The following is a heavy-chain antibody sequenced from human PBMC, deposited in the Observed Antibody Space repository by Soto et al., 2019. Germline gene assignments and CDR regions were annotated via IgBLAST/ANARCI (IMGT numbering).Heavy chain of an antibody. CDR3: ERGPDYDFWSGYYTWYFDL. V-gene: IGHV3-21*01. Sequence: EVQLVESGGGLVKPGGSLRLSCAASGFTFSSYSMNWVRQAPGKGLEWVSSISSSSSYIYYADSVKGRFTISRDNAKNSLYLQMTSLRGEDTAVYYCERGPDYDFWSGYYTWYFDLWGRGTLVTVSS. CDR2: ISSSSSYI. CDR1: GFTFSSYS. J-gene: IGHJ2*01. D-gene: IGHD3-3*01.